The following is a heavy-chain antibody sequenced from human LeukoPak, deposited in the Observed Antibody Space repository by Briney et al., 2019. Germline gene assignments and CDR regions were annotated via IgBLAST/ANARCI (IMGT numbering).Heavy chain of an antibody. CDR2: IYSSGST. D-gene: IGHD3-10*01. CDR3: ARHYASGSYPLDY. V-gene: IGHV4-59*08. CDR1: GGSIRGYF. Sequence: PSETVSLTCTVSGGSIRGYFWSWIRQPPGKGLEWIGHIYSSGSTTYTPSLQSRVTISVDTSENQFSLKLSSVTAADTAVYYCARHYASGSYPLDYWGQGTLVTVSS. J-gene: IGHJ4*02.